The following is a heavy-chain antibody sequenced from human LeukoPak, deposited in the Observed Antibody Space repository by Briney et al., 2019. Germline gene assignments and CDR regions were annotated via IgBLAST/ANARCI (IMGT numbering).Heavy chain of an antibody. D-gene: IGHD2-15*01. CDR2: INHSGST. V-gene: IGHV4-34*01. CDR3: VRTVVVAATDAFDI. CDR1: GGSFSGYY. J-gene: IGHJ3*02. Sequence: SETLSLTCAVYGGSFSGYYWSWIRQPPGKGLEWIGEINHSGSTNYNPSLKSRVTISVDTSKNQFSLKLSSVTAADTAVYYCVRTVVVAATDAFDIWGQGTMVTVSS.